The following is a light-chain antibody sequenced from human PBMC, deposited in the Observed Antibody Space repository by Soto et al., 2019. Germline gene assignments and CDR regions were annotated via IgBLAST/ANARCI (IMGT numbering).Light chain of an antibody. J-gene: IGKJ1*01. V-gene: IGKV3-20*01. Sequence: EIVLTQSPGTLSLSPGERATLSCRASQSVSNNYLAWYQQKPGQAPRLLIYGASSRATGIPDRFSGSGSGTDFTLTISRLEPEDFAVYYCQQYANSWTFGHGTKVEIK. CDR3: QQYANSWT. CDR1: QSVSNNY. CDR2: GAS.